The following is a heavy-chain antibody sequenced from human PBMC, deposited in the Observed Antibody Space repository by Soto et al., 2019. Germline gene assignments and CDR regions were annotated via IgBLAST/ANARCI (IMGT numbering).Heavy chain of an antibody. CDR1: GGSISSYY. D-gene: IGHD2-2*01. J-gene: IGHJ4*02. Sequence: SETLSLTCTVSGGSISSYYWSWIRQPPGKGLEWIGYIYYSGSTDYSPSLKSRVTISVDTSKNQFSLKLSSVTAADTALYYCARVDCTSTSCHAGYYFDYWGQGTLVTVSS. CDR3: ARVDCTSTSCHAGYYFDY. CDR2: IYYSGST. V-gene: IGHV4-59*01.